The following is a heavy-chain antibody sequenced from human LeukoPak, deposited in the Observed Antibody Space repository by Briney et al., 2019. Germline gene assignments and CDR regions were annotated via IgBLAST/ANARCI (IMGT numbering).Heavy chain of an antibody. Sequence: ASVKVSCKASGGTFSSYAISWVRQALGQGLEWMGGIIPIFGTANYAQKFQGRVTITADESTSTAYMELSSLRSEDTAVYYCARDTPFFGYSSSSRLGYWGQGTLVTVSS. CDR3: ARDTPFFGYSSSSRLGY. CDR1: GGTFSSYA. J-gene: IGHJ4*02. V-gene: IGHV1-69*01. CDR2: IIPIFGTA. D-gene: IGHD6-6*01.